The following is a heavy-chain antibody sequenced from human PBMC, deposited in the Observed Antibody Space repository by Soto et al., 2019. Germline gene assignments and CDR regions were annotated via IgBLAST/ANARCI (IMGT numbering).Heavy chain of an antibody. D-gene: IGHD2-2*01. Sequence: WQGLGCSHPNYWISREREMPGKGLEWIGSMYPSDSYTTSTPSFQGHVPTSAAKPISTAYLQWSSLTASATAMYYCASSTGGDDVAYYFGMDVWGQGTTVTVSS. CDR2: MYPSDSYT. V-gene: IGHV5-10-1*01. CDR3: ASSTGGDDVAYYFGMDV. CDR1: GCSHPNYW. J-gene: IGHJ6*02.